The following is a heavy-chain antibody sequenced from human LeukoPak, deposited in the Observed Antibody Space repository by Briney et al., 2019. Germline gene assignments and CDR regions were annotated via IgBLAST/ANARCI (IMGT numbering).Heavy chain of an antibody. J-gene: IGHJ3*02. CDR1: GFTFSSYG. CDR3: VKDPGRVRGGDPFDI. V-gene: IGHV3-23*01. Sequence: GGSLRLSCAVSGFTFSSYGMSWVRQAPGRGLEWVSGITGTTGGTHYADSVKGRFTISRDNSKHTLSLQMNSLRAEDTAIYYCVKDPGRVRGGDPFDIWGQGTLVTVSS. D-gene: IGHD3-10*01. CDR2: ITGTTGGT.